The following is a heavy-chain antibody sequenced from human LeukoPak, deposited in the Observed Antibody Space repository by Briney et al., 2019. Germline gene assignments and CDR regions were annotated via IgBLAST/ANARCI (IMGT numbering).Heavy chain of an antibody. D-gene: IGHD5-24*01. V-gene: IGHV3-15*05. CDR2: IRSKTDGGTT. Sequence: GGSLRLSCAASGFTFSDAWMTWVRQAPGKGLEWVGRIRSKTDGGTTDYAAPVKGRFTISRDNAKNTLYLQMNSLRAEDTAVYYCASQLIHTPIEDWGQGTLVTVSS. CDR3: ASQLIHTPIED. CDR1: GFTFSDAW. J-gene: IGHJ4*02.